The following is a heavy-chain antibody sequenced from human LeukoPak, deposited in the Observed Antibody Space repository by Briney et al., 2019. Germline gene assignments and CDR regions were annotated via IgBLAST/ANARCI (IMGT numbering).Heavy chain of an antibody. CDR2: VKEDGSQK. CDR3: VREDTPATANY. D-gene: IGHD2-21*02. V-gene: IGHV3-7*03. Sequence: GGSLRLSCAASGFTFSHYWMTWVRQAPGKGLEWVANVKEDGSQKTYVDSVKGRFTISRDNSKDTLFLQMHSPRPGDTAVYYCVREDTPATANYWGQGTLVTISS. J-gene: IGHJ4*02. CDR1: GFTFSHYW.